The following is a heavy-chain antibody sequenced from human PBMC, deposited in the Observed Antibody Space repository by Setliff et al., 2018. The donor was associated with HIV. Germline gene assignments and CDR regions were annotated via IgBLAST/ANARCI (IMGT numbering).Heavy chain of an antibody. J-gene: IGHJ3*02. CDR1: GGSFSGYY. V-gene: IGHV4-34*01. D-gene: IGHD6-6*01. CDR3: ARGYEGSSPGGALDI. Sequence: ETLSVTCAVYGGSFSGYYWNWIRQPPGKGLEWIGEINHSGTTNYNPSLKSRATISVDTSKNQFSLQLRSVTASDMAVYYCARGYEGSSPGGALDIWGQGTMVTVS. CDR2: INHSGTT.